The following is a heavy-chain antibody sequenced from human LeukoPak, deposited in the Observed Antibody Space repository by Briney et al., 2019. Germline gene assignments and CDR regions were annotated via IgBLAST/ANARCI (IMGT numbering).Heavy chain of an antibody. CDR2: IKSKTDGGTT. J-gene: IGHJ1*01. D-gene: IGHD3-10*01. CDR3: TTVWFGELLFGEYSQH. CDR1: GFTFSNAW. V-gene: IGHV3-15*01. Sequence: KPGGSLRLSCAASGFTFSNAWMSWVRQAPGKGLEWVGRIKSKTDGGTTDYAAPVKGRFTISRDDSKNTLYLQMNSLKTEDTAVYYCTTVWFGELLFGEYSQHWGQGTLVTVSS.